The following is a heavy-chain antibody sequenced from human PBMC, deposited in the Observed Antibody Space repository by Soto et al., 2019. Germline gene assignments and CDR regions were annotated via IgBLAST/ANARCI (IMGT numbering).Heavy chain of an antibody. D-gene: IGHD3-22*01. Sequence: GGSLRLSCAASGFTFSTYWMHWVRQAPGKGLVWVSHIDNDGISTTYADSVKGRFTISRDNAKNSLYLQMNSLRVEDTAVYFCARGDYYDTSGPFSDAFDIWGQGTMVTVSS. CDR2: IDNDGIST. CDR3: ARGDYYDTSGPFSDAFDI. V-gene: IGHV3-74*01. J-gene: IGHJ3*02. CDR1: GFTFSTYW.